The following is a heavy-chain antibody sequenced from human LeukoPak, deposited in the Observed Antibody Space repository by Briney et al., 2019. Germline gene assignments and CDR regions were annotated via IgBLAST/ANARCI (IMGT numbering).Heavy chain of an antibody. Sequence: SHTLSLTCSISGDSVTSNSAAWNWIRQSPSRGLEWLGRTYYRTKWYNDYAVSVKSRITINPDTSKNHFSLQLNSVTPEDTAVYYCARDLRVAVDDYYYYYGMDVWGQGTTVTVSS. CDR3: ARDLRVAVDDYYYYYGMDV. V-gene: IGHV6-1*01. CDR2: TYYRTKWYN. J-gene: IGHJ6*02. CDR1: GDSVTSNSAA. D-gene: IGHD6-19*01.